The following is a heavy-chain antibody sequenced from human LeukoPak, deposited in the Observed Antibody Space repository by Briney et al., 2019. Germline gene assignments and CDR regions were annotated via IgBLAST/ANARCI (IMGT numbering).Heavy chain of an antibody. V-gene: IGHV3-33*06. CDR3: AKDNVPYGGSAYSRVNGPLDY. CDR1: GFTFSSYG. Sequence: PGGSLRLSCAASGFTFSSYGMHWVRQAPGKGLEWVAVIWYDGSNKYYADSVKGRFTISRDNSKNTLYLQMNSLRADDTAMYYCAKDNVPYGGSAYSRVNGPLDYWGLGTLVTVSS. D-gene: IGHD2-15*01. CDR2: IWYDGSNK. J-gene: IGHJ4*02.